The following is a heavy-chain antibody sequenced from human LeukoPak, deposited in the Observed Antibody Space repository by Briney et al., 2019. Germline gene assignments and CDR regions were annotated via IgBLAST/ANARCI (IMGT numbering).Heavy chain of an antibody. CDR3: ARGQWLISTFDY. CDR2: ISYDGSNK. V-gene: IGHV3-30-3*01. J-gene: IGHJ4*02. D-gene: IGHD6-19*01. Sequence: GGSLRLSCAASGFTFSSYAMHWVRQASGKGLEWVAVISYDGSNKYYADSVKGRFTISRDNSKNTLYLQMNSLRAEDTAVYYCARGQWLISTFDYWGQGTLVTVSS. CDR1: GFTFSSYA.